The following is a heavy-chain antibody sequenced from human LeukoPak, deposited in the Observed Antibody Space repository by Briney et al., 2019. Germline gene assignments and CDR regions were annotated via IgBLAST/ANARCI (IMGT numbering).Heavy chain of an antibody. CDR3: ARDVGIGGELNY. Sequence: ASVKVSCKASGCTFTSYYMHWVRQAPGQGLEWMGIINPSGGSTSYAQKFQGRVTMTRDTSTSTVYMELSSLRSEDTAVYYCARDVGIGGELNYWGQGTLVTVSS. D-gene: IGHD1-7*01. V-gene: IGHV1-46*01. CDR1: GCTFTSYY. CDR2: INPSGGST. J-gene: IGHJ4*02.